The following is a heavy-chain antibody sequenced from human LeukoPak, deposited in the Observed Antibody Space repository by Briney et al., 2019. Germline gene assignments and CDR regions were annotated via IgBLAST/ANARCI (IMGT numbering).Heavy chain of an antibody. CDR1: GGSFSGYY. CDR2: INHSGST. J-gene: IGHJ6*02. Sequence: SETLSLTCAVYGGSFSGYYWSWIRQPPGKGLEWIGEINHSGSTNYNPSLKSRVTISVDTSKNQFSLKLSSVTAADTAVYYCARGPTQYGMYVWGQGTTVTVSS. V-gene: IGHV4-34*01. D-gene: IGHD2-15*01. CDR3: ARGPTQYGMYV.